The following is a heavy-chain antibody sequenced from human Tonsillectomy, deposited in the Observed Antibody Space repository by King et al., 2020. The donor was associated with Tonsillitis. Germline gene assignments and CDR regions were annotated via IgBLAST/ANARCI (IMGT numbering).Heavy chain of an antibody. CDR2: ISSSSSTI. V-gene: IGHV3-48*01. D-gene: IGHD3-22*01. CDR1: GFTFSSYS. CDR3: ARGTYDSSGYFDNWFDP. Sequence: VQLVESGGGLVQPGGSLRLSCAASGFTFSSYSMNWVRQAPGKGLEWVSYISSSSSTIYYADSVKGRFTISRDNAKNSLYLQMNSLIAEDTAVYYCARGTYDSSGYFDNWFDPWGQGTLVTVSS. J-gene: IGHJ5*02.